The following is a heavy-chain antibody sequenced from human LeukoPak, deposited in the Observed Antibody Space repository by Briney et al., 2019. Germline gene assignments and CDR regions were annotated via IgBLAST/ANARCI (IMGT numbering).Heavy chain of an antibody. Sequence: PSETLSLTCAVYGGSFSGYYWSWIRQPPGKGLEWIGEINHSGSTNYNPSLKSRVTMSVDTSKNQFSLKLSSVTAADTAVYYCAAYCGTSTCSGEGLDYWGQGTLVTVSS. D-gene: IGHD2-21*01. CDR3: AAYCGTSTCSGEGLDY. J-gene: IGHJ4*02. CDR2: INHSGST. CDR1: GGSFSGYY. V-gene: IGHV4-34*01.